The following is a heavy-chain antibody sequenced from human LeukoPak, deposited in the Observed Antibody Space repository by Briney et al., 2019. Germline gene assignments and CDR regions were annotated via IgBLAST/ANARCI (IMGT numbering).Heavy chain of an antibody. D-gene: IGHD3-22*01. V-gene: IGHV4-39*07. J-gene: IGHJ4*02. CDR1: GDSINSNNYY. CDR3: ARIDSSGYYPSGVDS. CDR2: IYYSGST. Sequence: SETLSLTCAVSGDSINSNNYYWGWIRQTPGKGPEWIGSIYYSGSTYYNPSLKSRVTISVDTSKNQFSLKLSSVTAADTAVYYCARIDSSGYYPSGVDSWGRGTLVTVSS.